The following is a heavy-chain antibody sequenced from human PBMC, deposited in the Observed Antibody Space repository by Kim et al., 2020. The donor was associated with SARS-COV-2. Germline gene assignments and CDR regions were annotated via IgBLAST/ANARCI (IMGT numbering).Heavy chain of an antibody. V-gene: IGHV3-13*01. J-gene: IGHJ6*03. CDR3: CTTACWYSMD. CDR1: GFTFTNYD. D-gene: IGHD1-1*01. CDR2: INNDGAK. Sequence: GGSLRLSCATSGFTFTNYDMHWVRQCPGKGLVWVSGINNDGAKSYKDSVKGRRFTICERDEKTMYYQINNMRAADTAVHYYCTTACWYSMD.